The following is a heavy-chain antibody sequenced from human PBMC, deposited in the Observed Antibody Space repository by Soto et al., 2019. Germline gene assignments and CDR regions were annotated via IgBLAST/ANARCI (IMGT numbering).Heavy chain of an antibody. D-gene: IGHD1-1*01. Sequence: PGGSLRLSCSASGFIFRRYWMAWVRQAPGKGLEWVATIKLDGREKNYLDSVEGRFTISRDDVDNSMSLHMSRLRGEDTAVYFCVRELDGYARFDCWGLGTPVTVSS. V-gene: IGHV3-7*01. J-gene: IGHJ4*02. CDR1: GFIFRRYW. CDR2: IKLDGREK. CDR3: VRELDGYARFDC.